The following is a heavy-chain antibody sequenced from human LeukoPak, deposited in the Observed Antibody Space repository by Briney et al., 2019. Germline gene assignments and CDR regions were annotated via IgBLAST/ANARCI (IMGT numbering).Heavy chain of an antibody. V-gene: IGHV3-15*01. D-gene: IGHD3-22*01. CDR2: IKSKTDGGTT. CDR3: TKTYYYDTK. Sequence: EGSLRLSCAASGFIFSNAWMSWLRQAPGKGLEWVGRIKSKTDGGTTDYAAPVKGRFTISRDDSKNTVYLQMNSLKTEDTAVYYCTKTYYYDTKWGQGTLVTVSS. CDR1: GFIFSNAW. J-gene: IGHJ4*02.